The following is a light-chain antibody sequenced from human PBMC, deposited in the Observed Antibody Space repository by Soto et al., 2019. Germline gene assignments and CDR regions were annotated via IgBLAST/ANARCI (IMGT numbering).Light chain of an antibody. Sequence: DIQMTQSPPTLPASAGDRVTITCRASQDISRWLAWYQQKPGKAPELLIYDVSTLQSGVPSRFSGTGSGTEFTLTISSLQDDDFATYYCQQYNAYYSFGQGTKVEIK. CDR1: QDISRW. J-gene: IGKJ2*03. CDR3: QQYNAYYS. CDR2: DVS. V-gene: IGKV1-5*01.